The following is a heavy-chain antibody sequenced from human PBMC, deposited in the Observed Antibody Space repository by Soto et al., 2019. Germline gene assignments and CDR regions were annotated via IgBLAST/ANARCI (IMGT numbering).Heavy chain of an antibody. V-gene: IGHV3-13*01. J-gene: IGHJ4*02. CDR2: IGTAGDT. CDR3: ARARNRIVGATALFDY. Sequence: GGSLRLSCAASGFTFSSYDMHWVRQATGKGLEWVSAIGTAGDTYYPGSVKDRFTISRENAKNSLYLQMNSLRAGDTAVYYCARARNRIVGATALFDYWGQGTLVTVSS. D-gene: IGHD1-26*01. CDR1: GFTFSSYD.